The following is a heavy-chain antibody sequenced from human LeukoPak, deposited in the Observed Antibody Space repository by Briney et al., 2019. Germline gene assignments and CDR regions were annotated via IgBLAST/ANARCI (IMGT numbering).Heavy chain of an antibody. D-gene: IGHD3-22*01. Sequence: GGSLRLSCVGSGFPFSDFHMSWIRQAPGKGLEWVSYITSGGGFKYYADSVKGRFSISRDDSKNSVFLQMNSLRVEDTAVYYCARVRPGSSGSYYRTSWGQGTLVTVSS. CDR2: ITSGGGFK. V-gene: IGHV3-11*04. J-gene: IGHJ4*02. CDR3: ARVRPGSSGSYYRTS. CDR1: GFPFSDFH.